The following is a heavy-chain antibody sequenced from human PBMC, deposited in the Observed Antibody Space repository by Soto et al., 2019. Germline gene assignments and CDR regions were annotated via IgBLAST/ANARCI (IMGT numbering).Heavy chain of an antibody. Sequence: QVQLQESGPGLVKSSETLSLTCSVSGGSVTSYYWSWIRLPPGKGLEWIGYMSNSGVANYNPSLDSRVPISVDSSKNQFSLKLKSVTASDTAVYFCARLDLAYGGGYQFDYWGRGTLVSVTS. J-gene: IGHJ4*02. CDR3: ARLDLAYGGGYQFDY. D-gene: IGHD1-26*01. CDR2: MSNSGVA. V-gene: IGHV4-59*08. CDR1: GGSVTSYY.